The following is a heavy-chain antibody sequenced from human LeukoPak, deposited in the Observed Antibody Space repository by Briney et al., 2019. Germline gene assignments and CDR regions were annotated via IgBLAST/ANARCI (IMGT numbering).Heavy chain of an antibody. Sequence: SVKVSCKASGGTFSKYTISWVRQRPGQGLEWMGGITPLFGTANYAQKFQGRVTMTRDTSTSTVYMELSSLRSDDTAVYYCARTAARRFDYWGQGTLVTVSS. V-gene: IGHV1-69*05. CDR2: ITPLFGTA. CDR3: ARTAARRFDY. D-gene: IGHD6-6*01. CDR1: GGTFSKYT. J-gene: IGHJ4*02.